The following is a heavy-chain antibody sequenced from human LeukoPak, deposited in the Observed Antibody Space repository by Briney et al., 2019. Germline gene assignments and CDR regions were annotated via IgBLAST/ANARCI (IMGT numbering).Heavy chain of an antibody. V-gene: IGHV1-18*01. Sequence: ASVKVSCTASGYTFTTFGISWVRQAPGQGLEWVGCISANTGYTNYAQIHHGSITMTQDTSTRTAYMELRSLISDDTAVYYCTRDRLGRFVYWGQGTLVTVSS. J-gene: IGHJ4*02. CDR3: TRDRLGRFVY. D-gene: IGHD7-27*01. CDR1: GYTFTTFG. CDR2: ISANTGYT.